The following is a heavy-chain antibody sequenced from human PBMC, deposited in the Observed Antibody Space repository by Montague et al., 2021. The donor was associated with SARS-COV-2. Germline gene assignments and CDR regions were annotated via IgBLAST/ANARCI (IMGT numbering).Heavy chain of an antibody. CDR2: IHYSGST. CDR1: GGSISSSSYY. D-gene: IGHD2-2*01. Sequence: SETLSLTCTVSGGSISSSSYYWGWIRQPPGKGLEWIGSIHYSGSTXYNPSLKSRVTISVDTSKKHFSLKLISVTAADTAVYFCAAQSSGGYCSSSSCYVWFDPWGQGTLVTVSS. CDR3: AAQSSGGYCSSSSCYVWFDP. J-gene: IGHJ5*02. V-gene: IGHV4-39*01.